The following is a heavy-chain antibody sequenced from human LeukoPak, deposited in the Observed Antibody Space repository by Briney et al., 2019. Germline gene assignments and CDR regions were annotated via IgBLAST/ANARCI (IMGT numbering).Heavy chain of an antibody. CDR3: AKEAGYSYGYVY. V-gene: IGHV3-23*01. CDR2: ISGSGGST. D-gene: IGHD5-18*01. CDR1: GLTFSTYS. Sequence: GWSLRLSCAASGLTFSTYSMNWVRQAPGKGLECVSAISGSGGSTYYADSVKGRLTISRDNSKNTMSLQMNSLRAEDTAVYYCAKEAGYSYGYVYWGQGTLVTVSS. J-gene: IGHJ4*02.